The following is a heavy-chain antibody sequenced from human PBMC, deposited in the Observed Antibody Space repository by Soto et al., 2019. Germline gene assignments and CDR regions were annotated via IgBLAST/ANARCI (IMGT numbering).Heavy chain of an antibody. CDR1: GGSLSTNP. J-gene: IGHJ4*02. V-gene: IGHV1-69*06. Sequence: SVKVSFKASGGSLSTNPISWLRQAPGQGLEWMGGTGSGTGPGNHAQKFQGRLTVTADKSTSTVYMELTNLSSEDTAVYYCARRHSGGFFRFFDSWGQGTLVTVSS. D-gene: IGHD2-15*01. CDR2: TGSGTGPG. CDR3: ARRHSGGFFRFFDS.